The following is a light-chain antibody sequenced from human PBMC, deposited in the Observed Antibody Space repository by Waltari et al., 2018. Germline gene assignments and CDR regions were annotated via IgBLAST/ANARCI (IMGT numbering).Light chain of an antibody. J-gene: IGKJ4*01. Sequence: AIRITQSPSSLSASTGDRVTITCRASQGISSYLAWYQKKPGKAPKLLIYGASTLQRGVPSRFSGSGSGTDFTLTISCLQSEDFATYYCQQYHNYPFFGGGTRVEIK. V-gene: IGKV1-8*01. CDR1: QGISSY. CDR2: GAS. CDR3: QQYHNYPF.